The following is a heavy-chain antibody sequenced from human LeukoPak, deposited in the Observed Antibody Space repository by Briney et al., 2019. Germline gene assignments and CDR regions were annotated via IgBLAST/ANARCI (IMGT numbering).Heavy chain of an antibody. CDR3: AREPVGATRDGAFDI. D-gene: IGHD1-26*01. CDR1: GFTFSTYG. V-gene: IGHV3-64*01. Sequence: GGSLRLSCAASGFTFSTYGMHWVRQAPGKGLEYVSAISSNGGSTYYANSVKGRFTISRDNSKNTLYLQMGSLRAEDMAVYYCAREPVGATRDGAFDIWGQGTMVTVSS. J-gene: IGHJ3*02. CDR2: ISSNGGST.